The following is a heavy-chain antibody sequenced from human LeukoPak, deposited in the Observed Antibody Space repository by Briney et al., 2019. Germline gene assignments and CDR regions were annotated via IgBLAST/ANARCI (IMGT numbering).Heavy chain of an antibody. V-gene: IGHV1-46*01. D-gene: IGHD2-8*01. CDR1: GYTFTSYY. CDR2: INPSGGST. CDR3: ARSGRILYHAFDI. J-gene: IGHJ3*02. Sequence: ASVKVSCKASGYTFTSYYMHWVRQAPGRGLEWMGIINPSGGSTSYAQKFQGRVTMTRDMSTSTVYMELSSLRSEDTAVYYCARSGRILYHAFDIWGQGTMVTVSS.